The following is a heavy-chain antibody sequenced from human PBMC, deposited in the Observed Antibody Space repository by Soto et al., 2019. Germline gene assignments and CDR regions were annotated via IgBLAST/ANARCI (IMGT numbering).Heavy chain of an antibody. CDR3: VRGGGGGLFDP. J-gene: IGHJ5*02. CDR2: ISSGSSYI. V-gene: IGHV3-21*05. D-gene: IGHD2-15*01. Sequence: GGSLRLSCAASGFTFSSYSMNWVRQAPGKGLEWVSYISSGSSYIDYADSVKGRFTISRDNAKRSLYLQMMSLTAEDTAIYYCVRGGGGGLFDPWGQGTMVTVSS. CDR1: GFTFSSYS.